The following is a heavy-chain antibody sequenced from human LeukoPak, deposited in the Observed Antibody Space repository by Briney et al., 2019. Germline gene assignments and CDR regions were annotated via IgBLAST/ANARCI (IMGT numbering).Heavy chain of an antibody. J-gene: IGHJ6*02. CDR3: ASLKGMDV. CDR2: IKQDGSEK. Sequence: PGGSLRLSCAASGFTVSSNYMSWVRQAPGKGLEWVANIKQDGSEKYYVDSVKGRFTISRDNAKNSLYLQMNSLRAEDTAVYYCASLKGMDVWGQGTTVTVSS. V-gene: IGHV3-7*05. CDR1: GFTVSSNY.